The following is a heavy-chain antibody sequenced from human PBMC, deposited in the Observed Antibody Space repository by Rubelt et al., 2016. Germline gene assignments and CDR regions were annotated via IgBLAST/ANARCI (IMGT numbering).Heavy chain of an antibody. Sequence: GKGLEWVSYISSSSDAIYYADSVKGRFTISRDNAKNSLYLQMNSLRDEDTAVYYCARVASGSSSWPRPFDFWGQGTLVTVSP. CDR2: ISSSSDAI. J-gene: IGHJ4*02. CDR3: ARVASGSSSWPRPFDF. V-gene: IGHV3-48*02. D-gene: IGHD6-13*01.